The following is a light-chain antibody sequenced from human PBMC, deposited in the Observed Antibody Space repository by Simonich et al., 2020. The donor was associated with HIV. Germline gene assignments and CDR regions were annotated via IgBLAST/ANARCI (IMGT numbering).Light chain of an antibody. CDR3: QQRSNWLT. Sequence: EIVLTQSPATLSLSPGETATLSCRASQSVSSYLSWYQQKPGQAPRLLIYDASNRATCIPARFSGSGSGTDFTLTISSLEPEDFAVYYCQQRSNWLTFGGGTKVEIK. CDR2: DAS. CDR1: QSVSSY. J-gene: IGKJ4*01. V-gene: IGKV3-11*01.